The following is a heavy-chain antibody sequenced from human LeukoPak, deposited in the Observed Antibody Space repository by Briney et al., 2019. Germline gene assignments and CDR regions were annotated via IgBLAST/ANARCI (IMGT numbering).Heavy chain of an antibody. V-gene: IGHV1-69*05. CDR2: IIPIFGTA. J-gene: IGHJ5*02. Sequence: SVKVSCKASGGTFSSYAISWVRQAPGQGLVWMGRIIPIFGTANYAQKFQGRVTITTDESTSTAYMELSSLRSEDTAVYYCARGWGSGWYEWFDPWGQGTLVTVSS. CDR1: GGTFSSYA. D-gene: IGHD6-19*01. CDR3: ARGWGSGWYEWFDP.